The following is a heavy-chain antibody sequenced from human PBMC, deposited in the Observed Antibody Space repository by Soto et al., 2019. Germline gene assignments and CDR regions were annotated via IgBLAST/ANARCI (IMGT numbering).Heavy chain of an antibody. CDR3: ARWGGLYCSGGSCFKKPFDY. V-gene: IGHV1-69*06. Sequence: GASVKVSCKASGGTFNNYAINWVRQAPGEGLEWMGGIIPISGTTNYAQKFQGRVTITADKSTSTVYMELTSLRSEDTALYYCARWGGLYCSGGSCFKKPFDYWGQGTLVTV. CDR2: IIPISGTT. D-gene: IGHD2-15*01. CDR1: GGTFNNYA. J-gene: IGHJ4*02.